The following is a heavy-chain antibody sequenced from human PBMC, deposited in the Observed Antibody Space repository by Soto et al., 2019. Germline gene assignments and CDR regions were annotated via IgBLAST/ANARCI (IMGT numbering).Heavy chain of an antibody. V-gene: IGHV1-18*01. CDR2: INCYSGYT. D-gene: IGHD4-17*01. Sequence: QVQLVQAGVEVKGPGASVTVSCKASGYTFSSYGIAWVRQAPGQGLEWLGWINCYSGYTHYAQTFQGTISFTTDSSASTAYLELRSLISDDTAVYYCARYFLNDYGDPGWFDPWGQGTLVTVSS. CDR3: ARYFLNDYGDPGWFDP. CDR1: GYTFSSYG. J-gene: IGHJ5*02.